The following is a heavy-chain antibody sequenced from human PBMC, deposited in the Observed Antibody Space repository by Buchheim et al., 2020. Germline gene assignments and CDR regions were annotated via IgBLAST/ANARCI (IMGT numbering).Heavy chain of an antibody. CDR1: GFTFSSYA. V-gene: IGHV3-23*01. CDR3: AKSPRFYSSPQYYFDY. J-gene: IGHJ4*02. CDR2: ISGSGGST. Sequence: EVQLLESGGGLVQPGGSLRLSCAASGFTFSSYAMSWVRQAPGKGLEWVSAISGSGGSTYYSDSVKGRFHISRDNSKNTLYLKMNSLRAEDTAVYYCAKSPRFYSSPQYYFDYWGQGTL. D-gene: IGHD6-13*01.